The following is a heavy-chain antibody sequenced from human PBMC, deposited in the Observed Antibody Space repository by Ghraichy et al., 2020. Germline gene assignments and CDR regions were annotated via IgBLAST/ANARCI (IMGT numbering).Heavy chain of an antibody. CDR2: IWYDGSNK. CDR1: GFTFSSYG. V-gene: IGHV3-33*01. CDR3: ARERPGGFMDV. D-gene: IGHD2-15*01. Sequence: GESLNISCAASGFTFSSYGMHWVRQAPGKGLEWVAVIWYDGSNKYYADSVKGRFTISRDNSKNTLYLQMNSLRAEDTAVYYCARERPGGFMDVWGQGTTVTVSS. J-gene: IGHJ6*02.